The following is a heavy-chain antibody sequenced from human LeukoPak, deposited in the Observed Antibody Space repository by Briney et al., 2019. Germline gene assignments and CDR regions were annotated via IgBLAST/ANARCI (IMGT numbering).Heavy chain of an antibody. J-gene: IGHJ4*02. D-gene: IGHD2-21*01. CDR3: ITPLPYSAQ. CDR1: GFTFSNAY. Sequence: TGGSLRLSCAASGFTFSNAYMNWVRQAPGKGLEWVSRIKPKTDGETTEYAAPVKGRFSISRDDSKNMLYLQMNSLKTEDTAVYYCITPLPYSAQGGQGTLVTVSS. CDR2: IKPKTDGETT. V-gene: IGHV3-15*07.